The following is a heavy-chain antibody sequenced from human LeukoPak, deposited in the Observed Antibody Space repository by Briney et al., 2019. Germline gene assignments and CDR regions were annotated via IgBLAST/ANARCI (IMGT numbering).Heavy chain of an antibody. D-gene: IGHD6-13*01. CDR1: GGSFSGYY. CDR3: ARLRVSSWSYYYYYMDV. CDR2: INHSGST. V-gene: IGHV4-34*01. Sequence: SETLSLTFAVYGGSFSGYYWSWIRQPPGKGLEWIGAINHSGSTNYNPSLKSRVTISVDTSKNQFPLKLSSVTAADTAVYYCARLRVSSWSYYYYYMDVWGKGTTVTISS. J-gene: IGHJ6*03.